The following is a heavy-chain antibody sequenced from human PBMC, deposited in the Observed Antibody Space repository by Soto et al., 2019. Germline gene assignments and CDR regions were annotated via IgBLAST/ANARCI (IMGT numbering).Heavy chain of an antibody. V-gene: IGHV4-59*08. CDR1: GDSIGTHC. J-gene: IGHJ5*02. CDR2: IYYTGST. CDR3: ARSSYYYDSSGYFFSWFDP. D-gene: IGHD3-22*01. Sequence: SETLSLTCTISGDSIGTHCWSWIRQPPGKGLEWIGYIYYTGSTKFNPSLQSRVTMSVDTSKNQFSLRLSSVTAADTAVYYCARSSYYYDSSGYFFSWFDPWGQGTLVTIS.